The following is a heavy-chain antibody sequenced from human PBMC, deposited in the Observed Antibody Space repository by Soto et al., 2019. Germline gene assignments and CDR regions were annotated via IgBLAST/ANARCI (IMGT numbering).Heavy chain of an antibody. CDR3: ARIDNTVTTPYYFDY. D-gene: IGHD4-17*01. CDR1: GFTVSRNY. CDR2: IYSGGST. J-gene: IGHJ4*02. Sequence: EVQLVESGGGLVQPGGSLRLSCAAYGFTVSRNYMSWVRQAPGKGLEWVSVIYSGGSTYYADSVKGRFTISRHNSKNTRYLQMNSLRAEDTAVYYCARIDNTVTTPYYFDYWGQGTLVTVSS. V-gene: IGHV3-53*04.